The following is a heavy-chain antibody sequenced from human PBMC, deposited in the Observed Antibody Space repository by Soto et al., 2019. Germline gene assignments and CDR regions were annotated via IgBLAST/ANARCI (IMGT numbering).Heavy chain of an antibody. D-gene: IGHD4-17*01. Sequence: QVQLQESGPGLVKPSQTLSLTCTVSGGSISSGNYYWSWIRQHPGKGLAWIGYIYYSGSTYYNPSLKSRVTISVDTSKNQFSLKLSSVTAADTAVYYCAKERPYGSWFDPWGQGTLVTVSS. J-gene: IGHJ5*02. CDR2: IYYSGST. CDR1: GGSISSGNYY. CDR3: AKERPYGSWFDP. V-gene: IGHV4-31*03.